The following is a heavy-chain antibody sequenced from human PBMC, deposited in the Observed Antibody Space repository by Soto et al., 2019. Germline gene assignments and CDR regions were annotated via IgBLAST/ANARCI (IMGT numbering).Heavy chain of an antibody. J-gene: IGHJ6*02. CDR1: GGSIGSYY. V-gene: IGHV4-59*01. Sequence: PSETLSLTCTVSGGSIGSYYRSWIRQPPGKGLEWIGYIYYSGSTNYNPSLKSRVTISVDTSKNQFSLKLSSVTAADTAVYYCAREGQQQLVRSPYYYGMDVWGQGTTVTVSS. D-gene: IGHD6-13*01. CDR2: IYYSGST. CDR3: AREGQQQLVRSPYYYGMDV.